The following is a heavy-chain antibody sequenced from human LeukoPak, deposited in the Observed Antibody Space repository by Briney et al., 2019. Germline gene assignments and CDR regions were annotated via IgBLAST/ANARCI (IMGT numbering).Heavy chain of an antibody. CDR1: GGSFSGYY. D-gene: IGHD3-3*01. Sequence: SETLSLTCAVYGGSFSGYYWNWIRQPPGKGLEWIGEINHSGSTNYNPSLKSRVTISVDTSKNQFSLKLSSVTAADTAVYYCARGPRITIFGVVIMEYYFDYWGQGTLVTVSS. J-gene: IGHJ4*02. CDR3: ARGPRITIFGVVIMEYYFDY. V-gene: IGHV4-34*01. CDR2: INHSGST.